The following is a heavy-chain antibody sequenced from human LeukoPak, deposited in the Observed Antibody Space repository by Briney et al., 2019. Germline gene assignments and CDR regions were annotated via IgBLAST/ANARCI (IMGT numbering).Heavy chain of an antibody. Sequence: KPSETLSLTCTVPGGSISSSSYYWGWIRQPPGKGLEWIGSIYYSGSTYYNPSLKSRVTISVDTSKNQFSLKLSSVTAADTAVYYCARSSGWYESYYFDYWGQGTLVTVSS. V-gene: IGHV4-39*01. CDR3: ARSSGWYESYYFDY. D-gene: IGHD6-19*01. CDR2: IYYSGST. J-gene: IGHJ4*02. CDR1: GGSISSSSYY.